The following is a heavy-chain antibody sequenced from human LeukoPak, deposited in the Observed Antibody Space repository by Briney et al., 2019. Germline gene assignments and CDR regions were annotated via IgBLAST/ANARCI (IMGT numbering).Heavy chain of an antibody. CDR1: GGSFSGYY. D-gene: IGHD3-3*01. Sequence: SETLSLTCAVYGGSFSGYYWSWIRQPPGKGLEWIGEINHSGSTNYNPSLKSRVTISVDTSKNQFSLKLSSVTAADTAVYYCARSGTIFGRQYFQHWGQGTLVTVSS. CDR2: INHSGST. CDR3: ARSGTIFGRQYFQH. V-gene: IGHV4-34*01. J-gene: IGHJ1*01.